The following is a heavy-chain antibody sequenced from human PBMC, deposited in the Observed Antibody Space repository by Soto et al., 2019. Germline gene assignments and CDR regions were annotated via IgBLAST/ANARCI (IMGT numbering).Heavy chain of an antibody. CDR1: GGTFSSYA. V-gene: IGHV1-69*12. D-gene: IGHD2-8*01. J-gene: IGHJ4*02. Sequence: QVQLVQSGAEVKKPGSSVKVSCKASGGTFSSYAISWVRQAPGQGLEWMGGLIPIFGTANYAQKFQGRVTITADESTSTACMELSSLRSEDTAVYYCATDGDCTNGVCPAYYFDYWGQGTLVTVSS. CDR3: ATDGDCTNGVCPAYYFDY. CDR2: LIPIFGTA.